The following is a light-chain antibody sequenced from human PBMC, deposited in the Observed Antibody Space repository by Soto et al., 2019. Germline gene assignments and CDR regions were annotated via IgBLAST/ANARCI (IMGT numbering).Light chain of an antibody. V-gene: IGKV3-15*01. Sequence: EVVMTQSPATLSVCPGERATRSCRDSQSVNANFACYQQKPGQAPRLLIHGASNRATGIPDRFSGSWFGTEFILTISSLHSEDFAVYYCQQYNTWLWTFGQWTKVEIK. CDR1: QSVNAN. CDR3: QQYNTWLWT. CDR2: GAS. J-gene: IGKJ1*01.